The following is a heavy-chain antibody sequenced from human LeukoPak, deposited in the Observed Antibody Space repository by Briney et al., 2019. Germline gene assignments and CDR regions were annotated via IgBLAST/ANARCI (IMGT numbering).Heavy chain of an antibody. CDR2: INHSGST. D-gene: IGHD6-13*01. Sequence: SETLSLTCAVYGGSFSGYYWSWIRQPPGKGLEWIGEINHSGSTNYNPSLKSRVTISVDTSKNQFSLKLSSVTAADTAVYYCTRRVYFDYWGQGTLVTVSS. J-gene: IGHJ4*02. CDR1: GGSFSGYY. V-gene: IGHV4-34*01. CDR3: TRRVYFDY.